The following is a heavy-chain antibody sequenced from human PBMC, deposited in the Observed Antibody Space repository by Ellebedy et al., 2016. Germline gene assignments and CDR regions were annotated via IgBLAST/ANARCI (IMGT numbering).Heavy chain of an antibody. J-gene: IGHJ5*02. CDR1: GFTFSSYS. CDR2: ISSSSSYI. Sequence: GESLKISXAASGFTFSSYSMNWVRQAPGKGLEWVSSISSSSSYIYYADSVKGRFTISRDNAKNSLYLQMNSLRDEDTAVYYCAREFGVITVTWFDPWGQGTLVTVSS. V-gene: IGHV3-21*01. CDR3: AREFGVITVTWFDP. D-gene: IGHD3-10*01.